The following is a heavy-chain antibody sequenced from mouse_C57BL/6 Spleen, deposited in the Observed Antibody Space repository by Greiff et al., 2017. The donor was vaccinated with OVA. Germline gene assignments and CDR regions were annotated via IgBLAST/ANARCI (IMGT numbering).Heavy chain of an antibody. J-gene: IGHJ1*03. Sequence: VKLMESGPGLVQPSQSLSITCTVSGFSLTSYGVHWVRQSPGKGLEWLGVIWRGGSTDYNAAFMSRLSITKDNSKSQVFFKMNSLQADDTAIYYCAKNDYYGSSYFLWYFDVWGTGTTVTVSS. CDR1: GFSLTSYG. D-gene: IGHD1-1*01. V-gene: IGHV2-5*01. CDR3: AKNDYYGSSYFLWYFDV. CDR2: IWRGGST.